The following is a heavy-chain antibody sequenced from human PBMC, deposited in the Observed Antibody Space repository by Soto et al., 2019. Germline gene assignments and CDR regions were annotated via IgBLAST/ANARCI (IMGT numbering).Heavy chain of an antibody. CDR1: GYTFTSYH. Sequence: ASVKVSCKASGYTFTSYHIHWVRQAPGQGLEWMGIITPSGGSTTYAQKFQGRVTMTRDTSTTTVYMELSSLRSEDTAVYYCARSYSSGWYYDDWGQGTLVTVSS. CDR2: ITPSGGST. V-gene: IGHV1-46*01. J-gene: IGHJ4*02. CDR3: ARSYSSGWYYDD. D-gene: IGHD6-19*01.